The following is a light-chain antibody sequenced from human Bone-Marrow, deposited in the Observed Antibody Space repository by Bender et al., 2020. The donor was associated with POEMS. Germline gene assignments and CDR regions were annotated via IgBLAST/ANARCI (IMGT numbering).Light chain of an antibody. CDR1: SADIGTYN. J-gene: IGLJ3*02. Sequence: QAVLTQPPSASGTPGQTVTISCSGSSADIGTYNVNWYQQFPGTAPKLLIHNNNQRPSGVPARFSGSKSGTSASLAITGLQSEDEADYYCATWGGSLNGRVFGGGTRVTVL. CDR2: NNN. CDR3: ATWGGSLNGRV. V-gene: IGLV1-44*01.